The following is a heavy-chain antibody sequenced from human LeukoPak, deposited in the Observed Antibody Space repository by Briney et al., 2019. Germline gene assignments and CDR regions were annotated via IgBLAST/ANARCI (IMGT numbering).Heavy chain of an antibody. CDR1: GGSVSSGSYY. Sequence: PSETLSLTCTVSGGSVSSGSYYWSWIRQPPGKGLEWIGYIYYSGSTNYNPSLKSRVTISVDTSKNQFSLKLSSVTAADTAVYYCARVSYGSSGYYYQFDYWGQGILVTVSS. CDR3: ARVSYGSSGYYYQFDY. D-gene: IGHD3-22*01. J-gene: IGHJ4*02. CDR2: IYYSGST. V-gene: IGHV4-61*01.